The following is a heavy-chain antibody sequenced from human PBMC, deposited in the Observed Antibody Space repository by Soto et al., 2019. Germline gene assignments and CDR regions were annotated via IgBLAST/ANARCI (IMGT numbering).Heavy chain of an antibody. J-gene: IGHJ4*02. CDR3: ARSRNSAVADSFDF. Sequence: QVQVVESGGGVVQPGRSLRLSCAASGFTFSRYAIHWVRQAPGKGLEWVAVISRDGSNKYYVDSVKGRFTISRDNSKNTLYLQMNSLRDEDTAVYYRARSRNSAVADSFDFWGQGTLVTVSS. CDR1: GFTFSRYA. V-gene: IGHV3-30*04. CDR2: ISRDGSNK. D-gene: IGHD3-10*01.